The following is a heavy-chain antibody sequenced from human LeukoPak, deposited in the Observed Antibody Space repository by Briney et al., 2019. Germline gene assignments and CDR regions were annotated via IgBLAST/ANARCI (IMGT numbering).Heavy chain of an antibody. CDR1: GFTFSSYG. Sequence: GGSLRLSCAASGFTFSSYGMHWVRQAPGKGLEWVAFIRYDGSDKYYADSVKGRFTISRDNSKNTLYLQMKSLRAEDTAVYYCAKGGGYEAQYYYYYLDVWGKGTTVTISS. CDR2: IRYDGSDK. J-gene: IGHJ6*03. V-gene: IGHV3-30*02. CDR3: AKGGGYEAQYYYYYLDV. D-gene: IGHD5-12*01.